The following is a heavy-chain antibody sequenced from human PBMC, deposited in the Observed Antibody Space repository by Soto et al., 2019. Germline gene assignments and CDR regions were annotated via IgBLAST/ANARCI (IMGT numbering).Heavy chain of an antibody. CDR2: TYYRSKWYN. V-gene: IGHV6-1*01. Sequence: PSQTLSLTCAISGDSVSSNSAAWNWIRQSPSRGLEWLGRTYYRSKWYNDYAVSVKSRITINPDTSKNQFSLQLNSVTPEDTPVNKSERAEGGKNRVVAVIDVGIQDTGMDKGDDFDIWGEGKMVTV. CDR1: GDSVSSNSAA. J-gene: IGHJ3*02. CDR3: ERAEGGKNRVVAVIDVGIQDTGMDKGDDFDI. D-gene: IGHD3-22*01.